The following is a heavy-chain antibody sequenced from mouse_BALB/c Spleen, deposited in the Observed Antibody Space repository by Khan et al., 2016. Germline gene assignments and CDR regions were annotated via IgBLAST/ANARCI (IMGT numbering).Heavy chain of an antibody. CDR3: ARQGSSYEFAY. CDR1: GFTFSSYA. Sequence: EVELVESGGGLVKPGGSLKLSCAASGFTFSSYAMSWVRQTPEKRLEWVATISSGGSYTYYPDSVKGRFTISRDNAKNSLYLQMSSLRSEDTAMYYCARQGSSYEFAYWGQGTLVTVSA. J-gene: IGHJ3*01. V-gene: IGHV5-9-3*01. CDR2: ISSGGSYT. D-gene: IGHD1-1*01.